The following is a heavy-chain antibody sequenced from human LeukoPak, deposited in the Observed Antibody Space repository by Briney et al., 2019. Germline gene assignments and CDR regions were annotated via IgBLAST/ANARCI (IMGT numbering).Heavy chain of an antibody. J-gene: IGHJ5*02. CDR2: INPNSGGT. CDR1: GYTFTGYY. CDR3: ARVHVGSGSYSWFDP. D-gene: IGHD3-10*01. V-gene: IGHV1-2*02. Sequence: GASVKVSCKASGYTFTGYYMHWVRQAPGQGLEWMGWINPNSGGTNYAQKFQGRVTMTRDTSISTAYMELSRLRPDDTAVYYCARVHVGSGSYSWFDPWGQGTLVTVSS.